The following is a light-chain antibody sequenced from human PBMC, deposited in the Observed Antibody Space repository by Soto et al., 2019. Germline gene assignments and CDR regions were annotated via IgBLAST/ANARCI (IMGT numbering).Light chain of an antibody. J-gene: IGLJ2*01. V-gene: IGLV1-40*01. CDR3: QSYDRFHVV. Sequence: QSVLTQPPSVSGAPGQRVTISCTGSSSNIGAGYDVHWYQQLPGTAPKLLIYGNSNRPSGVPDRFSGSKSGTSASLAITGLQAEDEADYYCQSYDRFHVVFGGGTKLTVL. CDR1: SSNIGAGYD. CDR2: GNS.